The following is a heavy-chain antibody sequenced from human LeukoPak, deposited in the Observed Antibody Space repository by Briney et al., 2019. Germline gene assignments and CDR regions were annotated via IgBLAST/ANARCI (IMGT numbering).Heavy chain of an antibody. Sequence: GGSLRLSCAASGFTFSSYAMHWVRQAPGKGLEWVAVISYDGSNKYYADSVKGRFTISRDNSKNTLYLQMNSLRAEDTAVYYCANSVEMATWGQGTLVTVSS. CDR2: ISYDGSNK. CDR3: ANSVEMAT. J-gene: IGHJ5*02. V-gene: IGHV3-30*04. CDR1: GFTFSSYA. D-gene: IGHD5-24*01.